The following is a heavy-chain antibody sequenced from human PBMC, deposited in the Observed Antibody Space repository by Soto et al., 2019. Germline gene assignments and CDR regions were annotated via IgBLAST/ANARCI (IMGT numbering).Heavy chain of an antibody. CDR1: GYTFTSYG. CDR3: AREGKDIVVVVAAESWFDP. J-gene: IGHJ5*02. Sequence: QVQLVQSGAEVKKPGASVKVSCKASGYTFTSYGISWVRQAPGQGLEWMGWISAYNGNTNYAQKLQGRVTMTTDTSTSTGYMELRSLRSDDTAVYYCAREGKDIVVVVAAESWFDPWGQGTLVTVSS. CDR2: ISAYNGNT. D-gene: IGHD2-15*01. V-gene: IGHV1-18*01.